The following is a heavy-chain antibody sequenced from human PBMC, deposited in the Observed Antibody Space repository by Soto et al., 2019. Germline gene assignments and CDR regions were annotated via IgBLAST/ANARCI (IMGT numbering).Heavy chain of an antibody. CDR2: MSYDGSK. CDR3: AKDFTPWFGDYFYYYYGMDV. V-gene: IGHV3-30*18. D-gene: IGHD4-17*01. Sequence: GWSLRLSCAAAGFTFSSYGMHWVRQAPGTGLEWVAVMSYDGSKYYADTVKGRFTISRDNSKNTLYLQINSLRPEDTAVYYCAKDFTPWFGDYFYYYYGMDVWGQGTTVTV. J-gene: IGHJ6*02. CDR1: GFTFSSYG.